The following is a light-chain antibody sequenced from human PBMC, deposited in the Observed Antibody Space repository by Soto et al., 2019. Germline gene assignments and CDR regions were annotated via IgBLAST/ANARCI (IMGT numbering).Light chain of an antibody. CDR1: QSISSY. CDR2: AAS. J-gene: IGKJ5*01. Sequence: DIQMTQSPSSLSASVGDRVTITCRASQSISSYLNWYQQKPGKAPKLLIYAASSLQSGVPSRFSGSGSGTDFTLTISSLQPDDFVTYYCQQTYSTPITFGQGTRLEIK. CDR3: QQTYSTPIT. V-gene: IGKV1-39*01.